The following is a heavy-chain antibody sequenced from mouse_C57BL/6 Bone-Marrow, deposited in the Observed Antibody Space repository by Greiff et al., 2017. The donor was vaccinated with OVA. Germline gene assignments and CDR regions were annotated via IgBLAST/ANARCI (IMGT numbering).Heavy chain of an antibody. CDR3: AKERTWLQFAY. D-gene: IGHD2-2*01. CDR2: IYPGSGST. V-gene: IGHV1-55*01. J-gene: IGHJ3*01. CDR1: GYTFTSYW. Sequence: QVQLKQSGAELVKPGASVKVSCKASGYTFTSYWITWVKQRPGQGLEWIGDIYPGSGSTNYNEKFKSKATLTVDTSSSTAYMQLSSLTSEDSAVYYCAKERTWLQFAYWGQGALVTVSA.